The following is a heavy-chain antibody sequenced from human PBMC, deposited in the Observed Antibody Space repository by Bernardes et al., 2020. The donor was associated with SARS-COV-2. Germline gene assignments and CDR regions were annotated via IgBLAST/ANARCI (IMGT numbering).Heavy chain of an antibody. CDR1: GFTVSVYW. CDR3: AREEGYVLGLSYHYYGMDV. J-gene: IGHJ6*02. D-gene: IGHD5-12*01. CDR2: VNSDGSRI. V-gene: IGHV3-74*03. Sequence: GGSLRLSCAASGFTVSVYWMHWVRQAPGKGLVWVARVNSDGSRITYADSVKGRFTISRDNAKNTLYLQMNSLRAEDTAVCYCAREEGYVLGLSYHYYGMDVWGQGTTVTVSS.